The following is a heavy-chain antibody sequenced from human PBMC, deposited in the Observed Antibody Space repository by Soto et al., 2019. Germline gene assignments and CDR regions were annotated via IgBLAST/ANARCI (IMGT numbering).Heavy chain of an antibody. J-gene: IGHJ4*02. Sequence: PSETLSLTCTVSGGSIGIYHWSLVRQPPGKGLEWIASVYYTGTTNYNPSLGSRVTISIDAPENQISLKLTSVTAADTAFYYCARDTVRQGMFGLWGQGTLVTVSS. CDR2: VYYTGTT. CDR3: ARDTVRQGMFGL. CDR1: GGSIGIYH. V-gene: IGHV4-59*01. D-gene: IGHD3-16*01.